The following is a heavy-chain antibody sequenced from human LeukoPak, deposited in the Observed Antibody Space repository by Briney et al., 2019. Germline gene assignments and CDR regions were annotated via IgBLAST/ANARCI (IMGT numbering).Heavy chain of an antibody. J-gene: IGHJ3*02. CDR1: GFTFDNYA. D-gene: IGHD3-22*01. V-gene: IGHV3-43*02. CDR2: ISGDGGST. Sequence: GGSLRLSCAASGFTFDNYAMHWVRQAPGKGLEWVSLISGDGGSTYYADSVKGRFTISRDNSKNSLYLQMDSLRTEDTALYYCAKVFYDSSGIDAFDIWGQGTMVTVSS. CDR3: AKVFYDSSGIDAFDI.